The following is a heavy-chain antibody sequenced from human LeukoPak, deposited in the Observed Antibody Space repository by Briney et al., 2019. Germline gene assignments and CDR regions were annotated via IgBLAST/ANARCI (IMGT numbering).Heavy chain of an antibody. Sequence: GGSLRLSCAASGFTFSSYAMGWVRQAPGKGLEWVSTVSSSGGSTYYADSVKGRFTISRDNAKNSLFLQMNSLRAEDTAVYYCARVLRYCSGGNCYSGGLGYMDVWGKGTTVTISS. CDR1: GFTFSSYA. CDR3: ARVLRYCSGGNCYSGGLGYMDV. J-gene: IGHJ6*03. V-gene: IGHV3-23*01. CDR2: VSSSGGST. D-gene: IGHD2-15*01.